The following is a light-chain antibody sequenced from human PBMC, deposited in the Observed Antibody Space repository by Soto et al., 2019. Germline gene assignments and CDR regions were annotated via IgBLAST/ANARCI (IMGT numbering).Light chain of an antibody. J-gene: IGLJ1*01. V-gene: IGLV2-11*01. CDR3: CSYAGSYTYV. Sequence: QSVLTQPASVSGSPGQSITISCTGTSSDVGGHNYVSWYQQHPDKAPQLMIYDVTKRPSGVPDRFSGSKSGSTASLTISGLQAEDEADYYCCSYAGSYTYVFGTGTKVTVL. CDR1: SSDVGGHNY. CDR2: DVT.